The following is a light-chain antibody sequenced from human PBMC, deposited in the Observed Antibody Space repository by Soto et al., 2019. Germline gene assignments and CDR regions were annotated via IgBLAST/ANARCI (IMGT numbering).Light chain of an antibody. CDR1: QSVSSS. CDR3: QQRSDWPPIT. CDR2: DAS. Sequence: EIVLTQSPATLSLSPGERATLSYRASQSVSSSLAWYQQNPGQAPRLLIYDASNRATGIPARFSGSGSGTDFTLTISSLEPEDFAVYYCQQRSDWPPITFGQGTRLAIK. J-gene: IGKJ5*01. V-gene: IGKV3-11*01.